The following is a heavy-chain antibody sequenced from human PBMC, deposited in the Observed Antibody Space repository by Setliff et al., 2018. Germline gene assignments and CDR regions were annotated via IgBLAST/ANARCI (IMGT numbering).Heavy chain of an antibody. CDR1: GGSISSSSYY. CDR3: ARRETYYNFWSGYYAY. J-gene: IGHJ4*02. CDR2: IYYSGST. Sequence: KPSETLSLTCTVSGGSISSSSYYWGWIRQPPGKGLEWIGSIYYSGSTHYNPSLKSRVTISVDTSKNQFSLKLSSVTAADTAVYYCARRETYYNFWSGYYAYWGQGTLVTVS. V-gene: IGHV4-39*07. D-gene: IGHD3-3*01.